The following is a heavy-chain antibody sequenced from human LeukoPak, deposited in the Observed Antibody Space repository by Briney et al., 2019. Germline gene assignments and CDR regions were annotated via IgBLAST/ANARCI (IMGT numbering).Heavy chain of an antibody. CDR3: AREKQLGPRDY. CDR1: GFTVSSNY. J-gene: IGHJ4*02. D-gene: IGHD6-13*01. CDR2: IYSGGST. V-gene: IGHV3-53*01. Sequence: GGSLRLSCAASGFTVSSNYMSWVRQAPGKGLEWVSVIYSGGSTYYADSVKGRFTISRDNSKNTLYLQMNSLRAEDTAVYYCAREKQLGPRDYWGQGTLVTVSS.